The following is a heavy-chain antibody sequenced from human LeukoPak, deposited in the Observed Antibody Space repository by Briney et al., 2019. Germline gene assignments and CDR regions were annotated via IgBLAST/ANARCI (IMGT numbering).Heavy chain of an antibody. CDR2: ISAYNCNT. Sequence: ASVKVSCKASGYTFTSYGISWVRQAPGQGLEWMGWISAYNCNTSYAQKLQGRVTMTTDTSTSTAYMELRSLRSDDTAVYYCARDGYCSSTSCYPPSYWWFDPWGQGTLVTVSS. V-gene: IGHV1-18*01. D-gene: IGHD2-2*03. CDR1: GYTFTSYG. J-gene: IGHJ5*02. CDR3: ARDGYCSSTSCYPPSYWWFDP.